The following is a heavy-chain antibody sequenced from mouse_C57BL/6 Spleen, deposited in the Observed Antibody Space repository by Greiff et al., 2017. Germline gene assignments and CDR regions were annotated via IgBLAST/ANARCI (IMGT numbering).Heavy chain of an antibody. V-gene: IGHV2-2*01. CDR2: IWSGGST. CDR3: ARNPLNYYGSSYAMDY. Sequence: VQLQQSGPGLVQPSQSLSITCTVSGFSLTSYGVNWVRQSPGKGLEWLGVIWSGGSTDYNAAFISRLSISKDNSKSQVFFKMISLQADDTAIYYCARNPLNYYGSSYAMDYWGQGTSVTVSS. J-gene: IGHJ4*01. CDR1: GFSLTSYG. D-gene: IGHD1-1*01.